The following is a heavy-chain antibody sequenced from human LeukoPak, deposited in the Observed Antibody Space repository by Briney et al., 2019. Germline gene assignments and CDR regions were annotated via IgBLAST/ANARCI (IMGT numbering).Heavy chain of an antibody. CDR1: GGSLVSTTFY. D-gene: IGHD6-19*01. Sequence: SETLSLTCTVSGGSLVSTTFYWDLIRQPPGKGLEWIGSISYSGSTYYNPSLKSRVTISVDTSKNQFSLKLSSVTAADTAVYYCARCRVAGTEADYWGQGTLVTVSS. CDR3: ARCRVAGTEADY. CDR2: ISYSGST. J-gene: IGHJ4*02. V-gene: IGHV4-39*01.